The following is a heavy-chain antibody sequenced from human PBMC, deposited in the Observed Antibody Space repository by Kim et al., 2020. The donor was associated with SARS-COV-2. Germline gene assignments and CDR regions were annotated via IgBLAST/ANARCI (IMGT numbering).Heavy chain of an antibody. CDR3: ASDSELLQSQYSAFDI. CDR1: GFTVSSNY. Sequence: GGSLRLSCAASGFTVSSNYMNWVRQAPGKGLEWVSVIYSDGSAYSADSAKSRFTTSRDTSIDTDYLDVNRLSDENTAVSFGASDSELLQSQYSAFDIW. CDR2: IYSDGSA. D-gene: IGHD2-21*02. J-gene: IGHJ3*02. V-gene: IGHV3-66*01.